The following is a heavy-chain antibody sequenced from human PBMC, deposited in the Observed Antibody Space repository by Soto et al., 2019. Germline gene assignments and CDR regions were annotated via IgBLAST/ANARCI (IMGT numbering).Heavy chain of an antibody. CDR1: GFIVRNHE. CDR3: ARETPHCGGDCFDY. D-gene: IGHD2-21*02. J-gene: IGHJ4*02. Sequence: LRLSCTASGFIVRNHEFNWVRQAPGKGLEWLSYINSDGTTYYAEAVKGRFTVSRDNAENSVHLQMSSLRAEDTAVYYCARETPHCGGDCFDYWGQGTLVTVSS. CDR2: INSDGTT. V-gene: IGHV3-48*03.